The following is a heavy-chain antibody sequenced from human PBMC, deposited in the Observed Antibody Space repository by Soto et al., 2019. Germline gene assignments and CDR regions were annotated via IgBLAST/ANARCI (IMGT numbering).Heavy chain of an antibody. Sequence: QITLKESGPTLLEPTQTLTLTCSFSGFSLTSSGVGVGWLRQAPGKALECLGIIYWDGDRRYNPSLSQRLTITKDTSKNRVVLTMTYMEPVDTATYYCAHRVPYNSYWDVGWFDPWGQGTLVTVS. D-gene: IGHD1-20*01. CDR3: AHRVPYNSYWDVGWFDP. CDR1: GFSLTSSGVG. V-gene: IGHV2-5*02. J-gene: IGHJ5*02. CDR2: IYWDGDR.